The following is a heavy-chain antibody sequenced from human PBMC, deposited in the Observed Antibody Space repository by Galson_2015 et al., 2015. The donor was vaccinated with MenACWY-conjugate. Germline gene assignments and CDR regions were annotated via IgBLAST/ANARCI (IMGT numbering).Heavy chain of an antibody. CDR2: IYLDDDR. CDR3: VHIVITYGGLSGDDAFDV. D-gene: IGHD3-16*01. J-gene: IGHJ3*01. Sequence: PALVKPTQTLTLTCTFSGFSLTTSGVGVGWIRQPPGKALEWLALIYLDDDRRYSPSLRTRLAITKDTSRNQVVFTMANMDPVDTATYYCVHIVITYGGLSGDDAFDVWGLGTVVTVSS. V-gene: IGHV2-5*02. CDR1: GFSLTTSGVG.